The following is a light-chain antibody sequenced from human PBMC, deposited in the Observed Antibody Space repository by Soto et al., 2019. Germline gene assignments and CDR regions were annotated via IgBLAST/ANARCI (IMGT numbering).Light chain of an antibody. Sequence: QAVVTQEPSLTVSPGGTVTLTCGSSTGAVTNGHYPYWFQQKPGQAPRTLIYDTTNRHSWTPARFSGSLLGGKAALTLSGAQPEDEAEYYCSLSYTGPYAFGTGTKVTVL. J-gene: IGLJ1*01. CDR1: TGAVTNGHY. CDR3: SLSYTGPYA. V-gene: IGLV7-46*01. CDR2: DTT.